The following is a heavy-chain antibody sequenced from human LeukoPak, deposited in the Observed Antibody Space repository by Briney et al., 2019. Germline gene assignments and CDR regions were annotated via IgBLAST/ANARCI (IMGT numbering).Heavy chain of an antibody. J-gene: IGHJ4*02. V-gene: IGHV3-48*02. CDR3: ARAYCGGGFCYSGFDF. CDR1: GFTFSTYG. CDR2: ISSSTSTI. Sequence: PGGSLRLSCAASGFTFSTYGMNWVRQAPGKGLEWGSYISSSTSTIYYADSVKGRFTISRDNAKNSLYLQMNSLRDEDTAVYYCARAYCGGGFCYSGFDFWGQGSLVTVSS. D-gene: IGHD2-15*01.